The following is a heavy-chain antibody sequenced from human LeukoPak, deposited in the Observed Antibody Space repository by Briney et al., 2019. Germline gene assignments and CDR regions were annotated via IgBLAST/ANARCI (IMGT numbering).Heavy chain of an antibody. Sequence: GGSLRLSCAASGFTFSSYAMSWVRQAPGKGLEWVSAISGSGGSTYYADSVKGWFTISRDNSKNTLYLQMNSLRAEDTAVYYCAKGKIYGDYIGSYGMDVWGQGTTVTVSS. D-gene: IGHD4-17*01. CDR3: AKGKIYGDYIGSYGMDV. CDR1: GFTFSSYA. CDR2: ISGSGGST. V-gene: IGHV3-23*01. J-gene: IGHJ6*02.